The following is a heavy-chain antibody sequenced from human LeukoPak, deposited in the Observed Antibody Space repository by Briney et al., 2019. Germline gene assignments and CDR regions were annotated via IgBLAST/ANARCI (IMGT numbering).Heavy chain of an antibody. J-gene: IGHJ6*02. V-gene: IGHV3-7*01. CDR3: ARALFGESTYYYYYYGMDV. D-gene: IGHD3-10*01. CDR1: GFTFSSYW. CDR2: IKQDGSEK. Sequence: QPGGSLRLSCAASGFTFSSYWMSWVRQAPGKGLEWVANIKQDGSEKYYVDSVKGRFTISRDNAKNSLYLQMNSLRAEDTAVYYCARALFGESTYYYYYYGMDVWGQGTTVTVSS.